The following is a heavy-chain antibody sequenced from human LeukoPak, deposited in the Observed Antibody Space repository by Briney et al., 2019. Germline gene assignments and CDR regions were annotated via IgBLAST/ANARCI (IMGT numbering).Heavy chain of an antibody. V-gene: IGHV1-18*01. CDR1: GYTFTSYG. CDR2: ISAYNGNT. J-gene: IGHJ4*02. CDR3: ARDYYDSSGSKGTGY. D-gene: IGHD3-22*01. Sequence: ASAKVSCKASGYTFTSYGISWVRQAPGQGLEWMGWISAYNGNTNYAQKLQGRVTMTTDTSTSTAYMELRSLRSDDTAVYYCARDYYDSSGSKGTGYWGQGTLVTVSS.